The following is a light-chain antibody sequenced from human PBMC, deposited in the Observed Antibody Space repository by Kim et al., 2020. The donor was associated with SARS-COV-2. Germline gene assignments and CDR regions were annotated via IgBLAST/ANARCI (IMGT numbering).Light chain of an antibody. CDR1: QSVSSTY. CDR3: QQYGNSPQT. Sequence: SQGERDTLSCRASQSVSSTYLAWYQQKPGQAPRLLIYGASSRATGIPDRFSGSGSGTDFTLTISRLEPEDFAVYYCQQYGNSPQTFGHGTKVDIK. V-gene: IGKV3-20*01. CDR2: GAS. J-gene: IGKJ1*01.